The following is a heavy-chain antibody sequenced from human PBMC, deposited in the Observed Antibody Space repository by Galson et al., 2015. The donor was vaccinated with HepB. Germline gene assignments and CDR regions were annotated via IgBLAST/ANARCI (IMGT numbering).Heavy chain of an antibody. D-gene: IGHD5-12*01. CDR3: VRGYDEGYFDH. V-gene: IGHV3-48*01. CDR2: ISSSSSTI. J-gene: IGHJ4*02. Sequence: SLRLSCAASGFTLSFYSMNWVRQAPGKGLEWVSYISSSSSTIHYTDSVKGRFTVSRDNAKNSLYLQMNSLRAEDTAVYYCVRGYDEGYFDHWGQGTLVTVSS. CDR1: GFTLSFYS.